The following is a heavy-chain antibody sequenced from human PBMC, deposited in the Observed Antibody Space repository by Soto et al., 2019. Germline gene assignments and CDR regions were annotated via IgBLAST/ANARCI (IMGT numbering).Heavy chain of an antibody. CDR3: ATTLVSMIVVAHDAFDI. CDR2: FDPEDGET. CDR1: GYTLTELS. V-gene: IGHV1-24*01. J-gene: IGHJ3*02. D-gene: IGHD3-22*01. Sequence: ASVKVSCKVSGYTLTELSMHWVRQAPGEGLEWMGGFDPEDGETIYAQKFQGRVTMTEDASTDTAYMELSSLRSEDTAVYYCATTLVSMIVVAHDAFDIWGQGTMVTVS.